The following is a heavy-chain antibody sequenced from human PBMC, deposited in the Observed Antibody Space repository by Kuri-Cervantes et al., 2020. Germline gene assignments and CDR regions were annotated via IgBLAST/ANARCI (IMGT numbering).Heavy chain of an antibody. Sequence: GSLRLSCTVSGGSISSYYWSWIRQPPGKGLEWIGYIYYSGGTNYNPSLKSRVTISVDTSKNQFSLKLSSVTAADTAVYYCARDQYSTGWRGWFDPWGQGTQVTVSS. J-gene: IGHJ5*02. CDR3: ARDQYSTGWRGWFDP. CDR1: GGSISSYY. CDR2: IYYSGGT. V-gene: IGHV4-59*12. D-gene: IGHD6-19*01.